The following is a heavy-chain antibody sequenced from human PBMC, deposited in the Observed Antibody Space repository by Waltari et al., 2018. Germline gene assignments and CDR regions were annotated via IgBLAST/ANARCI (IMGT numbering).Heavy chain of an antibody. V-gene: IGHV3-21*02. CDR3: ATEAGEGYYDQPSAVEY. CDR2: IGASISYI. Sequence: EVQLVESGGGLVKPGGSLRLSCAASGFSFSSYSMNWVRQAPGKGLEWVSFIGASISYIYYADSVKGRFTISRDNAKNSLYLQMNSLRAEDTAMYYCATEAGEGYYDQPSAVEYWGQGTLVTVSS. J-gene: IGHJ4*02. D-gene: IGHD3-22*01. CDR1: GFSFSSYS.